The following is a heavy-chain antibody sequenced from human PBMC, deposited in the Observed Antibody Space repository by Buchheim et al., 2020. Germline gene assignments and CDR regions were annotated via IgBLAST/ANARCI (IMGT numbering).Heavy chain of an antibody. CDR3: ARGYVLNWFDP. J-gene: IGHJ5*02. Sequence: QVQLQESGPGLVKPSQTLSLTCTVSGGSISSGSYYWSWIRQPAGKGLEWIGRIYTSGSTNYNPSLKSRVTISVDTSKNQFSLKLSSVTAADTAVYYCARGYVLNWFDPWGQGTL. CDR1: GGSISSGSYY. CDR2: IYTSGST. V-gene: IGHV4-61*02. D-gene: IGHD3-16*01.